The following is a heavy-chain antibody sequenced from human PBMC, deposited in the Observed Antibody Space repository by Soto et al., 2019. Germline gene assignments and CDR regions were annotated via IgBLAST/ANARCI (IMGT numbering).Heavy chain of an antibody. Sequence: EVQLVESGGDLVQPGRSLRLACTASGFKFDDYAMHWVRQAPGKGLEWVSGISWKSGSMNYADSVKGRFTISRDNAKNSLYLQMNNLRSEDTALYYCAKDIYDILTGYSRGDGLDLWGHGTMVTVSS. CDR3: AKDIYDILTGYSRGDGLDL. J-gene: IGHJ3*01. V-gene: IGHV3-9*01. D-gene: IGHD3-9*01. CDR1: GFKFDDYA. CDR2: ISWKSGSM.